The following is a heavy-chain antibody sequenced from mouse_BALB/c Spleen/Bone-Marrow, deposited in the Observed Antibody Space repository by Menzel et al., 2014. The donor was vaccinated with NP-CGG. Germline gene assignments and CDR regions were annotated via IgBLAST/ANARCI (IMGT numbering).Heavy chain of an antibody. CDR1: GYTFTSYW. D-gene: IGHD1-1*01. CDR3: TRAGATVPFDY. V-gene: IGHV1-59*01. Sequence: QVQLQQSGAELVRPGASVKLSCKASGYTFTSYWIDWVKQRPRQGLEWIGNIYPSDSYTNYNQKFKDKATLTVDRSSSTAYMQLSSPTSEDSAVYYCTRAGATVPFDYWGQGTTLTVSS. J-gene: IGHJ2*01. CDR2: IYPSDSYT.